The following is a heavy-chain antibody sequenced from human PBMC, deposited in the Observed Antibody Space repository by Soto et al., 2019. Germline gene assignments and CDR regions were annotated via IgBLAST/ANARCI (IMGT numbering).Heavy chain of an antibody. CDR2: ISYDGSNK. CDR3: TKDGEVYCSSTSCYRYYYYGMAV. V-gene: IGHV3-30*18. CDR1: GVTFSSYG. J-gene: IGHJ6*02. D-gene: IGHD2-2*01. Sequence: QVQLVESGGGVVQPGRSLRLSCAASGVTFSSYGMHWVRQAPGKGLEWVAVISYDGSNKYYADSVKGRCTISRDNSKNTLYLQMNGLRAGYTAVYYCTKDGEVYCSSTSCYRYYYYGMAVWGQGTTVTVSS.